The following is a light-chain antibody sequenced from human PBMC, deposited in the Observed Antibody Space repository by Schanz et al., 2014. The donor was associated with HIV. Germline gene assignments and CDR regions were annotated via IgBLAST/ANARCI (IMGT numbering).Light chain of an antibody. CDR2: DNN. Sequence: QSVLTQPPSVSAAPGQKVTISCSGSSSNIGNNYVSWYRHLPGTAPRLLIYDNNERPSGIPDRFSGSKSGTSATLGITGLQTGDEADYYCATWDSSLSAWVFGGGTKLTVL. V-gene: IGLV1-51*01. CDR1: SSNIGNNY. J-gene: IGLJ3*02. CDR3: ATWDSSLSAWV.